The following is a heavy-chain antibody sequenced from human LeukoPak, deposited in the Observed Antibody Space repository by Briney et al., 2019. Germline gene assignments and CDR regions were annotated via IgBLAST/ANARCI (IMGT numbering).Heavy chain of an antibody. J-gene: IGHJ4*02. Sequence: PSETLSLTCSASGGSFSGNDWSWIRQPPGQGLEWIGEINHSGSTNYNPSLKSRVTVSVDTSKKQFALKLSSVTAADRPVYFCARIPKVIVRAYLDSWGQGTLVTVSS. D-gene: IGHD3-22*01. CDR2: INHSGST. CDR1: GGSFSGND. CDR3: ARIPKVIVRAYLDS. V-gene: IGHV4-34*01.